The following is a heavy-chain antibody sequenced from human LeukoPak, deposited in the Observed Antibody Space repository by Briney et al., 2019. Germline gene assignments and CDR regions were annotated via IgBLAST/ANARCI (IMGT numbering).Heavy chain of an antibody. CDR3: ARGVSSSSWYSEYYYFDY. CDR1: GRSFSGYY. V-gene: IGHV4-34*01. CDR2: INHSGST. J-gene: IGHJ4*02. D-gene: IGHD6-13*01. Sequence: SETLSLTCAVYGRSFSGYYWSWIRQPPGKGLEWIGEINHSGSTNYNPSLKSRVTISVDTSKNQFSLKLSSVTAADTAVYYCARGVSSSSWYSEYYYFDYWGQGTLVTVSS.